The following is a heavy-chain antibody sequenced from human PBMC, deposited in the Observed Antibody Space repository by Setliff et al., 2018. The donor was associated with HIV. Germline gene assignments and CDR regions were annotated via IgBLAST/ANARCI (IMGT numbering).Heavy chain of an antibody. CDR1: GYSFTNYW. CDR3: ARSLCYYDSGGYYYNY. J-gene: IGHJ4*02. D-gene: IGHD3-22*01. V-gene: IGHV5-51*01. CDR2: IYPGDSDT. Sequence: GESLKISCKGSGYSFTNYWIGWVRQMPGKGLEWVGIIYPGDSDTSYSPSFQGQVTISVDKYINTASLQWNSLKASDTAMYYCARSLCYYDSGGYYYNYWGQGTLVTVSS.